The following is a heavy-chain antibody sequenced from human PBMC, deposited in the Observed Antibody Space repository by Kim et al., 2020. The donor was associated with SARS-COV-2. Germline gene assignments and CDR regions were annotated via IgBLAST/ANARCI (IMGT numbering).Heavy chain of an antibody. V-gene: IGHV3-30*18. CDR1: GFTFSSYG. CDR2: ISYDGSNK. J-gene: IGHJ5*02. CDR3: AKDQSSSQAFDP. Sequence: GGSLRLSCAASGFTFSSYGMHWVRQAPGKGLEWVAVISYDGSNKYYADSVKGRFTISRDNSKNTLYLQMNSLRAEDTAVYYCAKDQSSSQAFDPWGQGTLVTVSS. D-gene: IGHD6-13*01.